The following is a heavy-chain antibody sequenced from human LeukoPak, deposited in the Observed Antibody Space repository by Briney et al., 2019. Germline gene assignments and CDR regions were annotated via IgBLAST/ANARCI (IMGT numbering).Heavy chain of an antibody. Sequence: GGSLRLSCAASGFPFSSYWMAWVRQAPEKGLEWVATITLDGSDSYYVDSVKGRFTVSRDNAKNSQYLQMNSLRVEDTAVFSCTTENWYVFENWGQGSLVTVSS. J-gene: IGHJ4*02. CDR2: ITLDGSDS. V-gene: IGHV3-7*04. CDR3: TTENWYVFEN. D-gene: IGHD1-1*01. CDR1: GFPFSSYW.